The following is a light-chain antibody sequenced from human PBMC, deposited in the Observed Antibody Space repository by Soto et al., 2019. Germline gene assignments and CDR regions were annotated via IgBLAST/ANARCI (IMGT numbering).Light chain of an antibody. CDR1: QYVSSF. J-gene: IGKJ1*01. V-gene: IGKV3-11*01. Sequence: VFTKSLATLSLSPGERATLSCRASQYVSSFLAWYQQKAVQAPRLLIYDASHRATGIPARFSGSGSGTDFTLTINILEPEDFTLYCWQERSDWPPTFGHGGKVDIK. CDR3: QERSDWPPT. CDR2: DAS.